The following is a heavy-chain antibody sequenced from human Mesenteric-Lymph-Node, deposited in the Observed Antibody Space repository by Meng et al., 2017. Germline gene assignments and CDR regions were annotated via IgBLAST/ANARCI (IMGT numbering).Heavy chain of an antibody. V-gene: IGHV1-2*06. CDR2: INPNSGGT. D-gene: IGHD7-27*01. J-gene: IGHJ4*02. CDR1: GYTFTGYY. Sequence: ASVKVSCKASGYTFTGYYMHWVRQAPGQGLEWMGRINPNSGGTNYAQKFQGRVTMTRDTSISTAYMELSRLRSDDTAVYYCARGPIKQLTGSYFDSWGQGTLVTV. CDR3: ARGPIKQLTGSYFDS.